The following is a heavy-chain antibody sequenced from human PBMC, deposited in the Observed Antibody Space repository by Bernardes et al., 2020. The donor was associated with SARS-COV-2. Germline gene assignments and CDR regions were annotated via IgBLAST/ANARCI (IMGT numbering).Heavy chain of an antibody. J-gene: IGHJ4*02. CDR1: GYTFTAYV. CDR2: ISAYNGST. D-gene: IGHD2-15*01. Sequence: AARKDYCKTSGYTFTAYVIIWVRQAPGQGLESMGWISAYNGSTTYAQKFQGRVTMTTDTSTSTAYMELRSLRSDDTAVYYCARALISDCSGGSCYPDYGDYFDYWGKGTLLNVSS. CDR3: ARALISDCSGGSCYPDYGDYFDY. V-gene: IGHV1-18*01.